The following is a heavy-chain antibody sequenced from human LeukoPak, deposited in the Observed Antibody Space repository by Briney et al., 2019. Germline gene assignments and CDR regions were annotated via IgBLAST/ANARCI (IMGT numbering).Heavy chain of an antibody. Sequence: SETLSLTCAVSGGSISGYFWSWIRQPPGKGLEWIGYIHYSGSTNYNPSLNSRVTISVDTSKNQFSLRLSSVTAADTAVYYCARYGITIVRGGKYYFDSWGQGTLVTVSS. V-gene: IGHV4-59*08. CDR2: IHYSGST. D-gene: IGHD3-10*01. CDR1: GGSISGYF. J-gene: IGHJ4*02. CDR3: ARYGITIVRGGKYYFDS.